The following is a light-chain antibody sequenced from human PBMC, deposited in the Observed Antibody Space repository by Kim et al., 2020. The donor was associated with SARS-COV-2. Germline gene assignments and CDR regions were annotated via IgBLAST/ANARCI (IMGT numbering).Light chain of an antibody. CDR1: QRISSNY. J-gene: IGKJ2*03. CDR3: HQYMRSPYS. CDR2: DAS. V-gene: IGKV3-20*01. Sequence: LSPGERATLPCSANQRISSNYLAWYQHKPGQSPTLLIHDASDRATGIPDRFSGSGAGTDFTLTLSRLGPEGFAVYYCHQYMRSPYSFGQGTKLEN.